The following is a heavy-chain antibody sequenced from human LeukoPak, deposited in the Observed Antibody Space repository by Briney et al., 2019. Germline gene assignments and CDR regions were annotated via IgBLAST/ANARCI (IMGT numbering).Heavy chain of an antibody. J-gene: IGHJ4*02. CDR3: ARHYDSNSWFDY. CDR1: GGSISSSSYY. D-gene: IGHD6-13*01. V-gene: IGHV4-39*01. Sequence: SETLSLTCTVSGGSISSSSYYWGWIRQPPGKGLEWIGSIYYSGSTYYNPSLKSRVTISVDTSKNQFSLKLSSVTAADTAVYYCARHYDSNSWFDYWGQGTLVTVSS. CDR2: IYYSGST.